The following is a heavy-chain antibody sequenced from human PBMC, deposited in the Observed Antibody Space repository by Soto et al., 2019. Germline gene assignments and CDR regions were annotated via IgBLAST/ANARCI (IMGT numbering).Heavy chain of an antibody. CDR2: IYATGTT. V-gene: IGHV4-4*07. J-gene: IGHJ5*02. CDR3: VRDGTRTLRDWFDP. CDR1: GASISGFY. Sequence: SETLSLTCTASGASISGFYWSWIRKSAGKGLEWIGRIYATGTTDYNPSLKSRVMMSVDTSKKQFSLKLRSVTAADTAVYYCVRDGTRTLRDWFDPWGQGISVTVSS. D-gene: IGHD1-1*01.